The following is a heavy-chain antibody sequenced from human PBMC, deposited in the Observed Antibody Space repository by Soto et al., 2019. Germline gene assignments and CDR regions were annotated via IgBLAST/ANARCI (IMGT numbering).Heavy chain of an antibody. V-gene: IGHV1-69*12. CDR2: IVPIVDTS. CDR3: VRVVAIPGYPDN. Sequence: QVQLVQSGAEVRQPASSVKVSCKTSGGTFSSYAITWVRQAPGQGLEWMVGIVPIVDTSTYAQKFQGRVTITGDESTSTVYMELSSLRSDDTAVYYCVRVVAIPGYPDNWGQGTLVTVSS. D-gene: IGHD5-12*01. CDR1: GGTFSSYA. J-gene: IGHJ4*02.